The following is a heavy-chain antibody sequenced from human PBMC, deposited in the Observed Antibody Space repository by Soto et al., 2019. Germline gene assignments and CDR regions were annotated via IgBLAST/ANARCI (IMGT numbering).Heavy chain of an antibody. Sequence: ASVKVSCKASGYTFTNFGVTWVRRAPGQGLEWMGWISAYNGNTNYAQKLQGRVTMTTDTSTSTAYMELRSLRSDDTAVYYCARDVGYCSSTSCYYFDYWGQGTLVTVSS. D-gene: IGHD2-2*01. CDR2: ISAYNGNT. J-gene: IGHJ4*02. V-gene: IGHV1-18*01. CDR3: ARDVGYCSSTSCYYFDY. CDR1: GYTFTNFG.